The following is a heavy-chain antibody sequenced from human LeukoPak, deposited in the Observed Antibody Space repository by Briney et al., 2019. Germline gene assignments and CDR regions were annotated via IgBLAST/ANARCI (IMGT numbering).Heavy chain of an antibody. V-gene: IGHV1-69*04. CDR3: ARDSISLASGSPVYYFDY. CDR1: GGTFSSYA. D-gene: IGHD6-25*01. Sequence: GASVKVSCKASGGTFSSYAISWVRQAPGQGLEWMGRIIPILGIANYAQKFQGRVTITADKSTSTAYMELSSLRSEDTAVYYCARDSISLASGSPVYYFDYWGQGTLVAVSS. J-gene: IGHJ4*02. CDR2: IIPILGIA.